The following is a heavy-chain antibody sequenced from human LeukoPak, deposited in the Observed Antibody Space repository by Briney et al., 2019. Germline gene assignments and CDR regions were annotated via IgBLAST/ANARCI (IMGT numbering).Heavy chain of an antibody. V-gene: IGHV4-39*07. CDR3: ASSGSYYYFDY. Sequence: SETLSLTCTVSGGSISSNAYYWAWIRQPPGKGLEWIGSIYSSVSTYYNPSLKSRVTISVDTSKNQFSLRLSSVTAADTAVYYCASSGSYYYFDYWGQGTLVTVSS. D-gene: IGHD1-26*01. CDR1: GGSISSNAYY. CDR2: IYSSVST. J-gene: IGHJ4*02.